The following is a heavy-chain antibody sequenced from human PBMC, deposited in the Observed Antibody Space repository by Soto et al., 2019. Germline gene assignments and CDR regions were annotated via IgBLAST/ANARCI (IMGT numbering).Heavy chain of an antibody. J-gene: IGHJ6*02. D-gene: IGHD3-22*01. Sequence: GGSLRLSCAASGFTFSNAWMSWVRQAPGKGLEWVGRIKSKTDGGTPDYAAPVKGRFTISRDDSKNTLYLQMNSLKTEDTAVYYCPTDWHYYDSSGYYYYYYGMDVWGQGTTVTVSS. CDR1: GFTFSNAW. CDR2: IKSKTDGGTP. V-gene: IGHV3-15*01. CDR3: PTDWHYYDSSGYYYYYYGMDV.